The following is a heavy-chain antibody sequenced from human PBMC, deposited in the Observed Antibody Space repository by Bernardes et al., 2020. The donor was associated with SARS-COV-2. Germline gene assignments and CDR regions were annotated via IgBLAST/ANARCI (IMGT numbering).Heavy chain of an antibody. CDR2: LRGSAGDT. CDR1: GFTLSDYV. CDR3: VKDRYSGHGGNWGLFED. D-gene: IGHD7-27*01. V-gene: IGHV3-23*01. J-gene: IGHJ4*02. Sequence: GSLRLSCTVSGFTLSDYVMSWVRQAPGKGLEWVSGLRGSAGDTFYADSVKGRFTISRDSSRTTVFLQMNSLSVGDTAVYFCVKDRYSGHGGNWGLFEDWGQGTLVTVSS.